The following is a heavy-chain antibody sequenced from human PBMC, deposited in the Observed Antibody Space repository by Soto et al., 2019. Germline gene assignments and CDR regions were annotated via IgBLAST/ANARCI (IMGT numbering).Heavy chain of an antibody. D-gene: IGHD3-9*01. CDR1: GYTFTSDG. CDR2: KSAYDGYT. CDR3: ARGGYYDTSGSRNYHYYGMNV. J-gene: IGHJ6*02. V-gene: IGHV1-18*01. Sequence: GASVKVSCKASGYTFTSDGINWGRQAPGQGLEWLGWKSAYDGYTTYAQIPQGRGFITTDTSTKTAYMELRSLRSDDTATYFCARGGYYDTSGSRNYHYYGMNVWGQGTTVTVSS.